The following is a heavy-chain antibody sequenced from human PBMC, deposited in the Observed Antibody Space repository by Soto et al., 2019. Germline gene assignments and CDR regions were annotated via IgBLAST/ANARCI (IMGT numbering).Heavy chain of an antibody. J-gene: IGHJ6*04. CDR3: AKGVELDV. Sequence: EVLLLESGGGLVQPGGSLRLSCEASGFSFSSFAMNWVRQAPGKGLEWVSAIGDSGASTYYADSVKGRFTISRDNSRNTLYLQLNSLGAVDTAVYYCAKGVELDVWGNGTTVTVSA. CDR2: IGDSGAST. V-gene: IGHV3-23*01. D-gene: IGHD1-26*01. CDR1: GFSFSSFA.